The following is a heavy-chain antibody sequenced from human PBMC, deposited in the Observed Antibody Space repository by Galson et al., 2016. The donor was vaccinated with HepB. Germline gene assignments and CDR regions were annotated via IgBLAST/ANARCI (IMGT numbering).Heavy chain of an antibody. J-gene: IGHJ6*02. CDR2: IGGVGGST. Sequence: SLRLSCAASGFSLSNYGMSWVRQTPGKGLEWVSGIGGVGGSTNYADSVKGRVTISRANSGNTLYLQMSSLRVDDTAAYYCARDRRYYGSGRSSLDAWGQGTTVTVSS. CDR1: GFSLSNYG. D-gene: IGHD3-10*01. V-gene: IGHV3-23*01. CDR3: ARDRRYYGSGRSSLDA.